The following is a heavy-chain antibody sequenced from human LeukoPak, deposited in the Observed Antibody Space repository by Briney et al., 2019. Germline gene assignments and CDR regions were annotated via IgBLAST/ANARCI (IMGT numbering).Heavy chain of an antibody. D-gene: IGHD5-18*01. Sequence: KPSETLSLTCTVSNGSIRSHFWTWVRQPPGKGLEWIGYIYYSGSTYYNPSLKSRVTISVDTSKNQFSLKLSSVTAADTAVYYCARVGYSYGKYYYYGMDVWGQGTTVTVSS. CDR2: IYYSGST. J-gene: IGHJ6*02. V-gene: IGHV4-30-4*08. CDR1: NGSIRSHF. CDR3: ARVGYSYGKYYYYGMDV.